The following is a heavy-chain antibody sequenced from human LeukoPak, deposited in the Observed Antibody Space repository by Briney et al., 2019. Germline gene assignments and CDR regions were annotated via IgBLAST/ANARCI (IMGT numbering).Heavy chain of an antibody. CDR1: GGSFSGYY. J-gene: IGHJ5*02. Sequence: SQTLSLTCAVYGGSFSGYYWSWIRQPPGKGLEWIGEINHSGSTNYNPSLKSRVTISVDTSKNQFSLKLSSVTAADTAVYYCARDLRFGELYGGTDPWGQGTLVTVSS. CDR2: INHSGST. V-gene: IGHV4-34*09. CDR3: ARDLRFGELYGGTDP. D-gene: IGHD3-10*01.